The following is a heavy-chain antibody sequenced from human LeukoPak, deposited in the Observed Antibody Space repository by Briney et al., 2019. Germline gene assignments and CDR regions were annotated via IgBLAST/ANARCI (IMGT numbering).Heavy chain of an antibody. V-gene: IGHV5-51*01. CDR3: ARKYSSGWPN. Sequence: GESLQISCQGSGYSFTTYWIGWVRQLPGKGLEWMGIIYPGDADTRYSTSFQGQVTISADKSINTAYLQWSSLKASDTAMYYCARKYSSGWPNWGQGTLVTVSS. J-gene: IGHJ4*02. CDR2: IYPGDADT. D-gene: IGHD6-19*01. CDR1: GYSFTTYW.